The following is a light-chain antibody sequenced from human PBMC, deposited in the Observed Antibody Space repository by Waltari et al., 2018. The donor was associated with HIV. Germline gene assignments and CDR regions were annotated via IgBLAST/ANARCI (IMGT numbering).Light chain of an antibody. Sequence: QSALTQPASVSGSPGQSITISCTGTSSDVGGYNYVSWYQQHPGKAPKLMIYEVINRPSGISNRFSDSKSGNTASLTISGLQAEYEADYHCSSYTGSSTLVFGGGTKLTVL. V-gene: IGLV2-14*01. CDR1: SSDVGGYNY. J-gene: IGLJ3*02. CDR2: EVI. CDR3: SSYTGSSTLV.